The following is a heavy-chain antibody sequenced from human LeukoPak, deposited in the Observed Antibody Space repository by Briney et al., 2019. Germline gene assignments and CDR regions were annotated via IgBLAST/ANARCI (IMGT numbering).Heavy chain of an antibody. CDR3: GRDSPGLIGY. Sequence: GGSLRLSCAASGFTFSSYSMNWVRQAPGKGLEWVSSISSSSSYIYYADSVKGRFTISRDTATNSLYLQMKSLRAEDTAVYYCGRDSPGLIGYWGEGTLVTASP. V-gene: IGHV3-21*01. J-gene: IGHJ4*02. CDR1: GFTFSSYS. D-gene: IGHD2-21*01. CDR2: ISSSSSYI.